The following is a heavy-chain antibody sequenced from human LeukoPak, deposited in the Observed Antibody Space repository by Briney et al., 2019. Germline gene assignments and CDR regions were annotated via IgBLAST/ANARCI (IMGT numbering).Heavy chain of an antibody. CDR1: GFIFSNYW. V-gene: IGHV3-7*01. CDR3: VRDAVTAY. J-gene: IGHJ4*02. Sequence: GGSLRLSCAASGFIFSNYWMTWVRQAPGKGLEWLANIKEDGSKKYYVDSVKGRFTISRDNAKNSLFLQMNSLRNEDTAVYYCVRDAVTAYWGQGTLVTVSS. CDR2: IKEDGSKK. D-gene: IGHD2-21*02.